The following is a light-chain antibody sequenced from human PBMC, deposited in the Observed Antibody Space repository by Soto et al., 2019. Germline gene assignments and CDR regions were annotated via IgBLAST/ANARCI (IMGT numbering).Light chain of an antibody. CDR2: EDT. Sequence: HSVLTQPAPVSGSPGKSITITCTGTSSDVGAYYFDSWHQHRPGKAPKLILYEDTTRPPRISSRFSGSKSGTTAPLTISGLQADVEAYYYCSSYTSTNTPYVFGSGTKVTVL. V-gene: IGLV2-14*01. J-gene: IGLJ1*01. CDR1: SSDVGAYYF. CDR3: SSYTSTNTPYV.